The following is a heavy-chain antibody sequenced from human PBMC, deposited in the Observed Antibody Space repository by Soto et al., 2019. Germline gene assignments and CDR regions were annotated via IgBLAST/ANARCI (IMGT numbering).Heavy chain of an antibody. V-gene: IGHV2-5*01. CDR1: GFSLSTSGVG. J-gene: IGHJ3*02. Sequence: SGARCGPTQTLTLTCTFSGFSLSTSGVGVGWIRQPPGKALEWLALIYWNDDKRYSPSLKSRLTITKDTSKNQVVLTMTDMDPVDTATYYCAHTYDSGYDLHPGGPFDIWGQGTMVTVSS. D-gene: IGHD5-12*01. CDR2: IYWNDDK. CDR3: AHTYDSGYDLHPGGPFDI.